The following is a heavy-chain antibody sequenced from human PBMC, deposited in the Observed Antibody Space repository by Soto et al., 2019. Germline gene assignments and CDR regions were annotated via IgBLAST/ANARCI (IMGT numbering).Heavy chain of an antibody. Sequence: PSETLSLTCAVYGGSFSCYCWSWIRQPPGKGLEWIGEINHSGSTNYNPSLKSRVTISVDTSKNQFSLKLSSVTAADTAVYYCARDYDFWSGYLYYYYGMDVWGQGTTVTVSS. V-gene: IGHV4-34*01. CDR1: GGSFSCYC. CDR3: ARDYDFWSGYLYYYYGMDV. D-gene: IGHD3-3*01. CDR2: INHSGST. J-gene: IGHJ6*02.